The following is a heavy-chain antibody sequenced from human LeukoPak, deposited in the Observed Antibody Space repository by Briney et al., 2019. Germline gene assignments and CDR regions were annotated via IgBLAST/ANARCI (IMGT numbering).Heavy chain of an antibody. CDR1: GFTFSSYA. D-gene: IGHD2/OR15-2a*01. CDR2: ISYDGSNK. V-gene: IGHV3-30-3*01. Sequence: GRSLRLSCAASGFTFSSYAMHRVRQAPGKGLEWVAVISYDGSNKYYADSVKGRFTISRDNSKNTLYLQMNSLRAEDTAVYYCARDFGPHSNGMDVWGQGTTVTVSS. J-gene: IGHJ6*02. CDR3: ARDFGPHSNGMDV.